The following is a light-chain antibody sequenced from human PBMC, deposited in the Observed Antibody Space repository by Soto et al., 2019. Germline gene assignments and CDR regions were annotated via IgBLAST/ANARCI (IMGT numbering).Light chain of an antibody. Sequence: QSALTQPASVSGSPGQAITISCTGTSSDVGGYNFVSWYHQHPGQAPKLMIYEVNNRPSGASNRFSGSKSGNTASLTISGLQAEDEADYYCSSYTISSTLGVFGTGTKVTVL. CDR1: SSDVGGYNF. J-gene: IGLJ1*01. V-gene: IGLV2-14*03. CDR3: SSYTISSTLGV. CDR2: EVN.